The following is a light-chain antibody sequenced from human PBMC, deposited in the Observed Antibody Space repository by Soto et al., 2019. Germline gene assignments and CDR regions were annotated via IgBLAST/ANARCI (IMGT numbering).Light chain of an antibody. CDR2: SAS. Sequence: DIQMTQSPSSLSASVGDRITITCRPSQTISNYLHWYQQKPGKAPKLLISSASTLHSGVPARFSGNASATEFTLTISSLQPDDCATYYCQQSYSSPFTFGQGTKGDIK. CDR3: QQSYSSPFT. V-gene: IGKV1-39*01. CDR1: QTISNY. J-gene: IGKJ2*01.